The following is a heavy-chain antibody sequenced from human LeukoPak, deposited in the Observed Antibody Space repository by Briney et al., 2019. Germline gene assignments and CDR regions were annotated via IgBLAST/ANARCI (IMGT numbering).Heavy chain of an antibody. CDR1: GFTVSTNY. CDR2: IYNGGTT. D-gene: IGHD5-18*01. V-gene: IGHV3-66*02. Sequence: PGGSLRLSCAASGFTVSTNYMSWVRQAPGRGLEWVSVIYNGGTTYYADSVKGRFTISRDNSKNTLYLEMNSLRGEDTAVYYCARYNVDTAIKDYWGQGTLVTVSS. J-gene: IGHJ4*02. CDR3: ARYNVDTAIKDY.